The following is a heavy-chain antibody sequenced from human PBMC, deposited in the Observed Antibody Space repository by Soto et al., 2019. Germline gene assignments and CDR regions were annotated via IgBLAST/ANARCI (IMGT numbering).Heavy chain of an antibody. CDR1: GFTFSSYA. J-gene: IGHJ2*01. CDR3: ASSSTIAARRLWYFDL. CDR2: ISYDGSNK. D-gene: IGHD6-6*01. Sequence: QVQLVESGGGVVQPGRSLRLSCAASGFTFSSYAIHWVRQAPGKGLEWVAVISYDGSNKYYADSVKGRFTFSRDNSKNTLYLQMNSLRAEDTAVYYCASSSTIAARRLWYFDLWGRGTLVTVSS. V-gene: IGHV3-30-3*01.